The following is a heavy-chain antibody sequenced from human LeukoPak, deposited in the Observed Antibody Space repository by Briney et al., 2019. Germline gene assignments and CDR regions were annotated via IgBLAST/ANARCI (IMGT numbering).Heavy chain of an antibody. Sequence: GEPLKISCKGSGYSFTSYWIGWVRQMPGKGLEWMGIIYPGDSDTRYSPSFQGQVTISADKSISTAYLQWSSLKASDTAMYYCARRVNPHGSLDDAFDIWGQGTMVTVSS. V-gene: IGHV5-51*01. J-gene: IGHJ3*02. CDR3: ARRVNPHGSLDDAFDI. CDR1: GYSFTSYW. CDR2: IYPGDSDT.